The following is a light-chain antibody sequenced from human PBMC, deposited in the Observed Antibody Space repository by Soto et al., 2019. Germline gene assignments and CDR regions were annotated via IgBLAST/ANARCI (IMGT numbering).Light chain of an antibody. Sequence: DVQLTQSPSFLSASVGDRLTITCRASQDLSSYLAWYQQKPGKAPKLLIHSASTLHSGVPLRFSGSGSGTDFTLTINSLRPEDVATYCCQNYNSAPLTFGGGTKV. CDR3: QNYNSAPLT. CDR2: SAS. CDR1: QDLSSY. J-gene: IGKJ4*01. V-gene: IGKV1-9*01.